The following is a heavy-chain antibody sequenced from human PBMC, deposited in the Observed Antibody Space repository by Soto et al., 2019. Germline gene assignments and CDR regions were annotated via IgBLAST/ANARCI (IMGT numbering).Heavy chain of an antibody. J-gene: IGHJ5*02. CDR1: GFSFSVFG. V-gene: IGHV3-30*18. Sequence: PGGSLRLSCVASGFSFSVFGMHWVRQFPGKGLEWVAVISNDGSKRYYIESVEGRFTISRDDSKNTLYLQMDSLRVDDTAVYYCAKDKAPYFDYWSRQRWFDPWGQGTPVTVS. CDR3: AKDKAPYFDYWSRQRWFDP. CDR2: ISNDGSKR. D-gene: IGHD3-3*01.